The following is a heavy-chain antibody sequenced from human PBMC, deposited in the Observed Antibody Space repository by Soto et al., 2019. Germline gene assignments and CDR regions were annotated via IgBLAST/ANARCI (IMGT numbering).Heavy chain of an antibody. CDR1: GYTFTGYY. V-gene: IGHV1-2*04. CDR2: INPNSGGT. D-gene: IGHD3-22*01. J-gene: IGHJ4*02. Sequence: ASVKVSCKASGYTFTGYYMHWVLQAPGQGLEWMGWINPNSGGTNYAQKFQGWVTMTRDTSISTAYMELSRLRSDDTAVYYCARARPTYYYDGSGYCVFDYWGQGTLVTVSS. CDR3: ARARPTYYYDGSGYCVFDY.